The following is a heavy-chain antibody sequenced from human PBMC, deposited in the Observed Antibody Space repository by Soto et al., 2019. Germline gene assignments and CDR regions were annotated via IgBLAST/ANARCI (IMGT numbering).Heavy chain of an antibody. CDR2: IKQDESEK. CDR3: VRDVAVDYVK. J-gene: IGHJ4*02. Sequence: EVQLVESGGGLVQPGGSLRISCTVSGFSFSSYWMSWVRQAPGKGLEWVASIKQDESEKYYVDSVKGRFTISRDNVDDSLFLQMNSLSADDTAVYFCVRDVAVDYVKWGQGTLVTVSS. V-gene: IGHV3-7*01. D-gene: IGHD3-16*01. CDR1: GFSFSSYW.